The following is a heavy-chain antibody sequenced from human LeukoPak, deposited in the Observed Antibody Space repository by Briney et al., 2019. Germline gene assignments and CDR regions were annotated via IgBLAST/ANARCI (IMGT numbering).Heavy chain of an antibody. Sequence: GGSLRLSCAASGFTFSSYTMNWVRQAPGKGLEYVSSISSSSSHIYYADSVKGRFTVSRDNTKSSLYLQMNSLRAEDMAVYYCARGYCGGDCYGDWGQGTLVTVSS. CDR2: ISSSSSHI. CDR1: GFTFSSYT. CDR3: ARGYCGGDCYGD. V-gene: IGHV3-21*01. D-gene: IGHD2-21*02. J-gene: IGHJ1*01.